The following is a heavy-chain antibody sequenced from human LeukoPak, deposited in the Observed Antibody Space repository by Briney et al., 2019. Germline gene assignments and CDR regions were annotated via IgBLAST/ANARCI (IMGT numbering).Heavy chain of an antibody. CDR1: GFTFSYYT. V-gene: IGHV3-21*01. CDR2: ISSSSNFI. J-gene: IGHJ4*02. D-gene: IGHD3-10*01. Sequence: GGSLRLSCAASGFTFSYYTIHWVRQAPGKGLEWVSCISSSSNFIYYADSVRGRFTISRDNAKNSLYLQMNSLRAEDTAVYYCARDPVYYYGSGSHCDYWGQGTLVTVSS. CDR3: ARDPVYYYGSGSHCDY.